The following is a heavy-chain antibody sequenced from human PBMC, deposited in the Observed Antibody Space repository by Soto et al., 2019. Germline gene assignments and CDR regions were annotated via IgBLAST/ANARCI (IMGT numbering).Heavy chain of an antibody. CDR3: ARMYSSGSGWFHP. V-gene: IGHV4-31*03. CDR2: FYSSGSI. D-gene: IGHD6-19*01. J-gene: IGHJ5*02. Sequence: SETLSLTCFVSGYSITAGGYYWSWIRHHPGKGLEWIGSFYSSGSIIYNPSLRSRVSISGDTSSNQFSMGLTSVTATDTARYYCARMYSSGSGWFHPWGQGTLVTVSS. CDR1: GYSITAGGYY.